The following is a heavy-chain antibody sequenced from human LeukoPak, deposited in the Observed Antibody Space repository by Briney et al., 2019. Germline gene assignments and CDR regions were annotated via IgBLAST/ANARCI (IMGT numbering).Heavy chain of an antibody. CDR3: AKHYQTTFDY. D-gene: IGHD1-14*01. J-gene: IGHJ4*02. CDR1: GYTFTSYD. V-gene: IGHV1-8*03. CDR2: INPNSGHT. Sequence: GASVKVSCKASGYTFTSYDINWMRQAPGQEPEWMGWINPNSGHTGSAQKFQGRLTITRDTSISTAYMELTSLRSDDTAVYYCAKHYQTTFDYWGQGTLVTVSS.